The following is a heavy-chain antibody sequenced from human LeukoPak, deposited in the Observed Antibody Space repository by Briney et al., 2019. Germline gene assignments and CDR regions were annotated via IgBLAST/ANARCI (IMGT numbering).Heavy chain of an antibody. D-gene: IGHD3-9*01. CDR1: GYTFTSYD. CDR3: ARGFYNILTGYSELSFDY. CDR2: MNPNSGHT. V-gene: IGHV1-8*02. Sequence: ASVKVSCKASGYTFTSYDINWVRQATGQGLEWMGWMNPNSGHTGYAQKFQGRVTMTRNTSISTAYMELSSLRSEDTAVYYCARGFYNILTGYSELSFDYWGHGTLVTVSS. J-gene: IGHJ4*01.